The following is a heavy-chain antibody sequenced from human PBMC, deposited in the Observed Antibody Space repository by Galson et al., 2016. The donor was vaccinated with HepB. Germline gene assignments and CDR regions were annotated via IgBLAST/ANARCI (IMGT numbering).Heavy chain of an antibody. CDR2: ISGSGGST. V-gene: IGHV3-23*01. CDR1: GFTFSTYA. CDR3: AKWSDAAATY. J-gene: IGHJ4*02. D-gene: IGHD1-26*01. Sequence: SLRLSCAGTGFTFSTYAMSWVRQAPGKRLEWVSAISGSGGSTYYADSVKGRFTISRDNSKNTLYLQMSSLTAEDTAVYYCAKWSDAAATYWGQGALVTVSS.